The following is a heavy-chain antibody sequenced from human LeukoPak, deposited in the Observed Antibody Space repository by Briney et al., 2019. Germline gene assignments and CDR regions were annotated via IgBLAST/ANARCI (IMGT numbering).Heavy chain of an antibody. CDR2: ISSSSSYI. Sequence: GGSLRLSCAASGFTFSSYSMNWVRQAPGKGLEWVSSISSSSSYIYYADSVKGRFTISRDNAKNSLYLQMNSLRAEDTAVYYCARDLQGYYGSGSYPNWFDPWGQGTLVTVSS. J-gene: IGHJ5*02. CDR1: GFTFSSYS. V-gene: IGHV3-21*01. CDR3: ARDLQGYYGSGSYPNWFDP. D-gene: IGHD3-10*01.